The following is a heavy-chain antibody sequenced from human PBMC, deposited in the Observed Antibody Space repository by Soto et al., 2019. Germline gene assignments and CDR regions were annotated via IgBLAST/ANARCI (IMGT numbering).Heavy chain of an antibody. CDR1: GFTFSSYA. V-gene: IGHV3-23*01. Sequence: EVQLLESGGGLVQPGGSLRLSCAASGFTFSSYAMSWVRQSPGKWLEWGSAISGSGGSTYYADSVKGRLTISRDNSKNTQYLQMNSLRSDYTDVYYCAKDGLVLAVAGSFDYWGQGTLVTVSS. CDR3: AKDGLVLAVAGSFDY. J-gene: IGHJ4*02. CDR2: ISGSGGST. D-gene: IGHD6-19*01.